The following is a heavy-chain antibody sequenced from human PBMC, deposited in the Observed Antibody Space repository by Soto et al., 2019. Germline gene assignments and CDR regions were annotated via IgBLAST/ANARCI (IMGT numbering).Heavy chain of an antibody. CDR3: ARGDTAMVPTQHFDY. D-gene: IGHD5-18*01. J-gene: IGHJ4*02. V-gene: IGHV4-59*01. Sequence: PSETLSLTCTVSGGSISSYYWSWIRQPPGKGLEWIGYIYYSGSTNYNPSLKSRVTISVDTSKNQFSLKLSSVTAADTAVYYCARGDTAMVPTQHFDYWGQGTLVTVSS. CDR2: IYYSGST. CDR1: GGSISSYY.